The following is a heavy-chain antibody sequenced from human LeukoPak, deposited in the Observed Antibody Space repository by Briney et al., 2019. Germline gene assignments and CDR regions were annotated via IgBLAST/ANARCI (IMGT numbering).Heavy chain of an antibody. J-gene: IGHJ3*02. V-gene: IGHV4-38-2*02. Sequence: PSETLSLTCTVSGYSISSGYYWGWIRQPPGKGLEWIGSIYHSGSTYYNPSLMSRVTISVDTSKNQFSLKLSSVTAADTAVYYCATRGGSYSAFDIWGQGTMVTVSS. CDR3: ATRGGSYSAFDI. D-gene: IGHD1-26*01. CDR2: IYHSGST. CDR1: GYSISSGYY.